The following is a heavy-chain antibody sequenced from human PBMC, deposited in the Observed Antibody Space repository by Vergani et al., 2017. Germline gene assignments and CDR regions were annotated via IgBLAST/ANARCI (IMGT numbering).Heavy chain of an antibody. D-gene: IGHD3-10*01. Sequence: QVRLQESGPGLVKPSETLSLTCSVSGGSMSGYYWSWIRQPPGKELEWIGYMYHSGSTNYNPSLETRVTISGDTSKNQFSLKLNSVTAADTAVYYCGRVADFYGLGSRLLDLWGQGILFTVSS. CDR3: GRVADFYGLGSRLLDL. CDR1: GGSMSGYY. V-gene: IGHV4-59*01. J-gene: IGHJ5*02. CDR2: MYHSGST.